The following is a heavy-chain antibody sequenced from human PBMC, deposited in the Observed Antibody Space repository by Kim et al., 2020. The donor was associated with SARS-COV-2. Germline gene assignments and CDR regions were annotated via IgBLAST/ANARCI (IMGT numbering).Heavy chain of an antibody. D-gene: IGHD6-6*01. CDR3: AKASVPFDY. CDR2: IYNGGGSI. CDR1: GFTISSYA. V-gene: IGHV3-23*03. J-gene: IGHJ4*02. Sequence: GGSLRLSCAVSGFTISSYAMKWVRQAPGKGLEWVSSIYNGGGSIHYADSVKGRFTISRDNSKNTLYLQMNSLRAEDTAVYYCAKASVPFDYWGPGTLVTVSS.